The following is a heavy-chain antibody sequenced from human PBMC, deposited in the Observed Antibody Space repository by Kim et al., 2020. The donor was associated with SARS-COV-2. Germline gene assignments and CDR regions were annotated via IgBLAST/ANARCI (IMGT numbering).Heavy chain of an antibody. V-gene: IGHV3-30-3*01. J-gene: IGHJ4*02. CDR1: GFTFSSYA. Sequence: GGSLRLSCAASGFTFSSYAMHWVRQAPGKGLEWVAVISYDGSNKYYADSVKGRFTISRDNSKNTLYLQMNSLRAEDTAVYYCARAPEDSSCYEQGFDYWGQGTLVTVSS. CDR3: ARAPEDSSCYEQGFDY. D-gene: IGHD3-22*01. CDR2: ISYDGSNK.